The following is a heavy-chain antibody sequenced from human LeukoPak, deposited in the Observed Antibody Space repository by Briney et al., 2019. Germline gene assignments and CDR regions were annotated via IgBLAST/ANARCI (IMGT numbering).Heavy chain of an antibody. CDR3: ARRIAAAAAPYYFDY. CDR2: ISGGDGTT. Sequence: GGSLRLSCAASGFTFSNSAMNWVRQAPGKGLEWVSGISGGDGTTFYADSVKGRFTISRDNSKNTLYLQMNSLRAEDTAVYYCARRIAAAAAPYYFDYWGQGTLVTVSS. V-gene: IGHV3-23*01. D-gene: IGHD6-13*01. CDR1: GFTFSNSA. J-gene: IGHJ4*02.